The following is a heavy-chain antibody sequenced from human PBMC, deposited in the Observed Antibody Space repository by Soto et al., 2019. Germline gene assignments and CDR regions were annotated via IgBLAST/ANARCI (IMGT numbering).Heavy chain of an antibody. CDR3: ARGDYHDTSGPFSDAFAI. D-gene: IGHD3-22*01. J-gene: IGHJ3*02. CDR2: INPDNGNT. Sequence: ASVQVSCYASCYTFISRAIHWVRQAPGQRPEWLGWINPDNGNTNYAQHLQGRVSLTTDTSTSTAYMDLRSLRLEDTAVYYCARGDYHDTSGPFSDAFAIWGQGTMVTVSS. CDR1: CYTFISRA. V-gene: IGHV1-18*01.